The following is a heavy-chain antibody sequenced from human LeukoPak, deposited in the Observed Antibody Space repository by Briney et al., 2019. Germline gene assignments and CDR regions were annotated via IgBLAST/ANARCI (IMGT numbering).Heavy chain of an antibody. D-gene: IGHD6-13*01. Sequence: SVKVSCKVSGGTFSSYAISWVRQAPGQGLEWMGGIIPIFGTANYAQKFQGRVTITADESTSTAYMELSSLRSEDTAVYYCARERADSSSWYFDYWGQGTLVTVSS. CDR1: GGTFSSYA. CDR3: ARERADSSSWYFDY. CDR2: IIPIFGTA. J-gene: IGHJ4*02. V-gene: IGHV1-69*13.